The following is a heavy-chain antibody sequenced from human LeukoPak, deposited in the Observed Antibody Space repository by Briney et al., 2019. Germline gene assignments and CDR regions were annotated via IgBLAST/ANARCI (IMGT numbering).Heavy chain of an antibody. J-gene: IGHJ5*02. D-gene: IGHD2-2*01. CDR1: GYTFTSYA. V-gene: IGHV1-3*01. Sequence: ASVKFSCKASGYTFTSYAMHWVRQAPGQRLEWMGWINAGNGNTKYSQKFQGRVTITRDTSASTAYMELSSLRSEDTAVYYCARSRVHCSSTSCYQYWFDPWGQGTLVTVSS. CDR2: INAGNGNT. CDR3: ARSRVHCSSTSCYQYWFDP.